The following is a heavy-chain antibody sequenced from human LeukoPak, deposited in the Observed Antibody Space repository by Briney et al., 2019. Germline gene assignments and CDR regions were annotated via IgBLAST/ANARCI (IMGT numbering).Heavy chain of an antibody. CDR1: GFTFSSYE. CDR2: ISSSGSTI. J-gene: IGHJ4*02. V-gene: IGHV3-48*03. CDR3: ARDRSTVAAWVDY. Sequence: PGGSLRLSCAASGFTFSSYEMHWVRQAPGKGLEWVLYISSSGSTIYYADSVKGRFTISRDNAKNSLYLQMNSLRVEDTAVYYCARDRSTVAAWVDYWGQGTLVTVSS. D-gene: IGHD4-23*01.